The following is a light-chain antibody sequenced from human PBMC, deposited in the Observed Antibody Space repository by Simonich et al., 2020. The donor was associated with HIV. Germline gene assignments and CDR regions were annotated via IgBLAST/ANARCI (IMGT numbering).Light chain of an antibody. J-gene: IGKJ2*01. CDR2: DSS. Sequence: DIQMTQSPYSLSASVGVRVTITSHASQDIRNYLNLYQQKPGKAPKLLIYDSSNLETGVPSRFSGSGSGTDFTFTISSLQPADIATYYCQQYDELPYTFGQGTKLEIK. CDR1: QDIRNY. V-gene: IGKV1-33*01. CDR3: QQYDELPYT.